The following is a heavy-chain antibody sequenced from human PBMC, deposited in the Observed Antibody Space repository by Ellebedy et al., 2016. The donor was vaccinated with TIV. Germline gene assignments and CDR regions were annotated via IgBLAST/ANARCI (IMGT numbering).Heavy chain of an antibody. CDR3: ASATYYYDSSGYYYRYLQH. CDR2: IIPIFGTA. CDR1: GGTFSSYA. J-gene: IGHJ1*01. D-gene: IGHD3-22*01. Sequence: AASVKVSCKASGGTFSSYAFSWVRQAPGQGLEWMGGIIPIFGTANYAQKFQGRVTITADESTSTAYMELSSLRSEDTAVYSCASATYYYDSSGYYYRYLQHWGQGTLVTASS. V-gene: IGHV1-69*13.